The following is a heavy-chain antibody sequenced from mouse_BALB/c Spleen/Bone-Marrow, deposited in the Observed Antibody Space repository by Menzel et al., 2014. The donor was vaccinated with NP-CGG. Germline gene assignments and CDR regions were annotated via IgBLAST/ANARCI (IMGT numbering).Heavy chain of an antibody. J-gene: IGHJ2*01. V-gene: IGHV3-6*02. Sequence: EVKLMESGPGLVKPSQSLSLTCSVTGYSITSGYYWNWIRQFPGNKLEWMGYISYDRSNNYNPSLKNRISITRDTSKNQFFLKLNTVTTEDTATYCCARDWDGYYFDYWGLGTPLTVSS. CDR3: ARDWDGYYFDY. D-gene: IGHD2-3*01. CDR2: ISYDRSN. CDR1: GYSITSGYY.